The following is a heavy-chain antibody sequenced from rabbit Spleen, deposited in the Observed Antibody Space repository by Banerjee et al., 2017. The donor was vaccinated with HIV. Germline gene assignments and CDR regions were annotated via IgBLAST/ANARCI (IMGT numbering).Heavy chain of an antibody. Sequence: QEQLVESGGGLVQPEGSLTLTCKASGVSFNDKDVMCWVRQAPGKGLEWITCIDTNDGDTDYANWPKGRFTISKTSSTTVTLQMTSLTAADTATYFCARNYVNAFDPWGPGTLVTVS. CDR2: IDTNDGDT. CDR1: GVSFNDKDV. CDR3: ARNYVNAFDP. D-gene: IGHD1-1*01. J-gene: IGHJ2*01. V-gene: IGHV1S45*01.